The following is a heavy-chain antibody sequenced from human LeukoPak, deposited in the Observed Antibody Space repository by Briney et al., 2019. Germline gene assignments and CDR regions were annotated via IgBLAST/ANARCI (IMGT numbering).Heavy chain of an antibody. D-gene: IGHD3-3*01. V-gene: IGHV3-74*01. CDR2: INSDGSST. CDR3: AREWAFGPMDV. Sequence: GGSLRLSCAASGFTFGSYWMHWVRQAPGKGLVWVSRINSDGSSTSYADSVKGRFTISRDNAKNTLYLQMNSLRAEDTAVYYCAREWAFGPMDVWGQGTTVTVSS. CDR1: GFTFGSYW. J-gene: IGHJ6*02.